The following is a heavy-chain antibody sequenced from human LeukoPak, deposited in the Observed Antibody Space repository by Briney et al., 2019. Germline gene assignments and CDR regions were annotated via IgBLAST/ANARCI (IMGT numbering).Heavy chain of an antibody. CDR3: ARSNQADDY. Sequence: PGGSLRLSCTASGFTSSSYWMHWVRQVPGKGLVWVSRINTGGSSTTYADSVKGRFTISRDNAKNTLYLQMNSLRVEDTAVYYCARSNQADDYWGQGTLVTVSS. CDR1: GFTSSSYW. V-gene: IGHV3-74*01. J-gene: IGHJ4*02. CDR2: INTGGSST. D-gene: IGHD4-11*01.